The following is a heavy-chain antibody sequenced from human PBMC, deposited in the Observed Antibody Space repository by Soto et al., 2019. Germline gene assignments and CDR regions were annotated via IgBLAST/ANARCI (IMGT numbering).Heavy chain of an antibody. CDR1: GFTFSDYY. Sequence: QVQLLESGGGLVNPGGSLRLSCAASGFTFSDYYMTWIRQAPGKGLEWISYISSSSTYTDYADSVKGRFTISRDNAKNSLALQRNSLRAEDTAVYYCARFVRIASLLGFDPWGQGTLVTVSS. D-gene: IGHD6-13*01. V-gene: IGHV3-11*06. J-gene: IGHJ5*02. CDR3: ARFVRIASLLGFDP. CDR2: ISSSSTYT.